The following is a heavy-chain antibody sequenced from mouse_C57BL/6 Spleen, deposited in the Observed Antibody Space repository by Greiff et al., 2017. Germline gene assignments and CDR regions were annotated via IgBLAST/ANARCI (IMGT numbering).Heavy chain of an antibody. D-gene: IGHD2-5*01. J-gene: IGHJ4*01. CDR1: GYTFTDYY. CDR3: ARSGDYSNPYAMDY. Sequence: EVQLQQSGPELVKPGASVKISCKASGYTFTDYYMNWVKQSQGKSLEWIGDINPNNGGTSYNQKVKGKATLTVDKSSSTAYMELRSLTSEDSAVYYCARSGDYSNPYAMDYWGQGTSVTVSS. V-gene: IGHV1-26*01. CDR2: INPNNGGT.